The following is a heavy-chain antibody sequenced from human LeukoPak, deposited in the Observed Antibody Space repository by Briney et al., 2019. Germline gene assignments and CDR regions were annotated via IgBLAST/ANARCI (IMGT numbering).Heavy chain of an antibody. CDR3: ASFPFVAAADR. V-gene: IGHV4-59*01. D-gene: IGHD6-13*01. Sequence: SETLSLTCTVSGGSISSYYWSWIRQPPGKGLEWIGYIYCSGSTNYNPSLKSRVTISVDTSKNQFSLKLSSVTAADTAVYYCASFPFVAAADRWGQGTLVTVSS. CDR2: IYCSGST. CDR1: GGSISSYY. J-gene: IGHJ4*02.